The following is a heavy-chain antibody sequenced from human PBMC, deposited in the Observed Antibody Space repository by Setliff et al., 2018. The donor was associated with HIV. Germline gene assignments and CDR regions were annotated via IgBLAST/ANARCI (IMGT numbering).Heavy chain of an antibody. J-gene: IGHJ1*01. CDR3: ARIGWYDNYFDS. D-gene: IGHD3-3*01. CDR1: EYKFNNYY. V-gene: IGHV1-46*02. CDR2: MNPSDGEA. Sequence: ASVKVSCKAYEYKFNNYYYHWVRQAPGQGLEWMAIMNPSDGEANYAQKFQGRLTVNRDRSTTTVHMELSSLTSVDTAVYFCARIGWYDNYFDSWGQGSLVTVSS.